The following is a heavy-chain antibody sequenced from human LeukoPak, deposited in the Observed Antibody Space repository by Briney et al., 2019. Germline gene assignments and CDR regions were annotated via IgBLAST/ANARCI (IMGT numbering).Heavy chain of an antibody. D-gene: IGHD4-17*01. CDR2: IIPIFGTA. Sequence: ASVKVSCTASGGTFSSYAISWVRQAPGQGLEWMGGIIPIFGTANYAQKLQGRVTITADKSTSTAYMELSSLRSEDTAVYYCARDAVTTVPSPYWNYYMDVWGKGTTVTVSS. CDR1: GGTFSSYA. CDR3: ARDAVTTVPSPYWNYYMDV. V-gene: IGHV1-69*06. J-gene: IGHJ6*03.